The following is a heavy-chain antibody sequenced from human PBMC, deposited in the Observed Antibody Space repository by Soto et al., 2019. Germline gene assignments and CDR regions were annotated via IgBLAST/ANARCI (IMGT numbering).Heavy chain of an antibody. CDR2: ISGNNGNT. CDR1: GYTFSNYG. Sequence: GASVKVSCKASGYTFSNYGITWVRQAPGQRLEWMGWISGNNGNTNYAQKLQGRVTMTRNTSISTAYMELSSLRSEDTAVYYCARLRYCTNGVCPDDAFDIWGQGTMVTVSS. V-gene: IGHV1-18*04. J-gene: IGHJ3*02. D-gene: IGHD2-8*01. CDR3: ARLRYCTNGVCPDDAFDI.